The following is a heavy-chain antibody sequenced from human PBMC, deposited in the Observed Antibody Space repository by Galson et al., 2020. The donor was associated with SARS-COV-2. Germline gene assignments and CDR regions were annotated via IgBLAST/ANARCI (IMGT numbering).Heavy chain of an antibody. J-gene: IGHJ3*02. CDR1: SGSFSGHY. CDR3: ARAKERIPKAFDM. D-gene: IGHD1-1*01. CDR2: NNESGST. V-gene: IGHV4-34*01. Sequence: SETLSLTCAVYSGSFSGHYWTWIRQAPGKGLEWIGENNESGSTSYNPSLKSRVTISVDTSKNQFSLRLTSVTAADTALYYCARAKERIPKAFDMWGQGTMVTVSP.